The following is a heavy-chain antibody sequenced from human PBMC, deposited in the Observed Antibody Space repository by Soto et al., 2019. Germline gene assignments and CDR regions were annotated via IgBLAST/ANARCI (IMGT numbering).Heavy chain of an antibody. D-gene: IGHD3-22*01. CDR2: INSGGVYI. CDR1: EFTFSTYA. J-gene: IGHJ2*01. V-gene: IGHV3-21*01. Sequence: GGSLRLSCTASEFTFSTYARIWVRQAPGKGLEWVSSINSGGVYIFYADSVKGRFTISRDNAKNSLYLQMNSLRAEDTAVYYCARYYDSSGPDLWGRGTLVTVSS. CDR3: ARYYDSSGPDL.